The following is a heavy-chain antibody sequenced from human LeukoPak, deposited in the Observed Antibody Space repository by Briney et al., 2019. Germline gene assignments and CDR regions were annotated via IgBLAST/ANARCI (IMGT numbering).Heavy chain of an antibody. CDR2: IIPRFGTA. CDR1: RGTFSSYA. CDR3: ARDRPGRYCSTTSCYSASPFDP. Sequence: GASVKVSCKASRGTFSSYAISWVRQAPGQALEWMGGIIPRFGTANYAQKFQGRVTITADESTSTAYMELSSLRSEDTAVYYCARDRPGRYCSTTSCYSASPFDPWGQGTLVTVSS. D-gene: IGHD2-2*02. V-gene: IGHV1-69*13. J-gene: IGHJ5*02.